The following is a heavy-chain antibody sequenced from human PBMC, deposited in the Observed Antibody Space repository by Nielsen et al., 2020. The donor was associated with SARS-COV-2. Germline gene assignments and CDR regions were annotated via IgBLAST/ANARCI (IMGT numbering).Heavy chain of an antibody. D-gene: IGHD6-13*01. Sequence: GESLKISCAASGFPFTSYTMAWVRQAPGKGLEWVSSVSITSTYIYHADSLKGRINVSRDNAKRALNLQMNRLKAEDTALYYCPREELFDSSIDYWGQGTLVTVSS. CDR2: VSITSTYI. CDR1: GFPFTSYT. V-gene: IGHV3-21*01. CDR3: PREELFDSSIDY. J-gene: IGHJ4*02.